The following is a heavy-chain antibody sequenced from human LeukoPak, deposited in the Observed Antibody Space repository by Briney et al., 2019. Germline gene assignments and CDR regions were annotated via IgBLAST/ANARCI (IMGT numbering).Heavy chain of an antibody. CDR1: GFTVSSNY. CDR2: ISGSGGST. D-gene: IGHD6-13*01. J-gene: IGHJ4*02. Sequence: GGSLRLSCAASGFTVSSNYMSWVRQAPGKGLEWVSAISGSGGSTYYADSVKGRFTISRDNSKNTLYLQMNSLRAEDTAVYYCAKSLGYSSSWPFDYWGQGTLVTVSS. CDR3: AKSLGYSSSWPFDY. V-gene: IGHV3-23*01.